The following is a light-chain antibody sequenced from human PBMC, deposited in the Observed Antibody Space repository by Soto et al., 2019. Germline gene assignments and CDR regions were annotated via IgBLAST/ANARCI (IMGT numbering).Light chain of an antibody. CDR1: QSVSSN. J-gene: IGKJ2*01. CDR3: QQYNNWPYT. CDR2: GAS. V-gene: IGKV3-15*01. Sequence: ERVMTQSPATLSVSPGERATLSCRASQSVSSNLAWYQQKPGQAPRLLIYGASTRATGIPARFSGSGSGPEFTLTISSLQSEDFAVYYCQQYNNWPYTFGQGTKLEIK.